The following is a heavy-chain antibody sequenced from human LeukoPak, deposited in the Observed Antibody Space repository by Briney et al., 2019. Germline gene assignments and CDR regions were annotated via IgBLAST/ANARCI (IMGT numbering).Heavy chain of an antibody. J-gene: IGHJ5*02. D-gene: IGHD1-26*01. Sequence: SETLSLTCTVSGGSISSYYWSWIRQPPGKGLEWIGYIYYSGSTNYNPSLKSRVTISVDTSKNQFSLKLSSVTAADTAVYYCANRWDPGRFDPWGQGTLVTVSS. V-gene: IGHV4-59*01. CDR1: GGSISSYY. CDR2: IYYSGST. CDR3: ANRWDPGRFDP.